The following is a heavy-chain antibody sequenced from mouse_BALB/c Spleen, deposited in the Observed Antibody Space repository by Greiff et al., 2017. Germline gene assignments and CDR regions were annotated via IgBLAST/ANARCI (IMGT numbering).Heavy chain of an antibody. Sequence: EVKVVESGGGLVKPGGSLKLSCAASGFAFSSYDMSWVRQTPEKRLEWVAYISSGGGSTYYPDTVKGRFTISRDNAKNTLYLQMSSLKSEDTAMYYCASRIYYDYSWFAYWGQGTLVTVSA. V-gene: IGHV5-12-1*01. D-gene: IGHD2-4*01. CDR3: ASRIYYDYSWFAY. CDR2: ISSGGGST. CDR1: GFAFSSYD. J-gene: IGHJ3*01.